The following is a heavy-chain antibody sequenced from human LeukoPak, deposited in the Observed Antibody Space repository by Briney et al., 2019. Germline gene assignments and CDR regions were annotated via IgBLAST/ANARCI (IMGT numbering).Heavy chain of an antibody. V-gene: IGHV3-74*01. CDR3: ARSRSSGFDS. CDR1: GFTFSSYW. CDR2: INGDRSTT. J-gene: IGHJ4*02. Sequence: GGSLRLSCAASGFTFSSYWMHWVRQAPRQGLVWVSRINGDRSTTSYADSVKGRFTISRDNAKNTLYLQMNSLRVEDTAVYYCARSRSSGFDSWGQGTLVTVSS. D-gene: IGHD1-26*01.